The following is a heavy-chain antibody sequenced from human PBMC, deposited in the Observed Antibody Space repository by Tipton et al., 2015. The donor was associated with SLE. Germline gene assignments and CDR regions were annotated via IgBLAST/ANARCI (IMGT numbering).Heavy chain of an antibody. Sequence: SGFTFNNFGMHWVRQAPGKGLDWVSTISGGGGSLFYADSVKGRFTTSRDNSRNTVYLEMNSLRPEDTALYYCAKDRTGSHYGLDVWGHGTTVIVSS. CDR2: ISGGGGSL. CDR3: AKDRTGSHYGLDV. J-gene: IGHJ6*02. CDR1: GFTFNNFG. V-gene: IGHV3-23*01. D-gene: IGHD1-1*01.